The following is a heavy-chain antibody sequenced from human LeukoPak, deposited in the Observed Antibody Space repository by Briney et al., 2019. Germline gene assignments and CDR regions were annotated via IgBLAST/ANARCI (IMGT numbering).Heavy chain of an antibody. CDR1: GFTFSNYA. J-gene: IGHJ4*02. Sequence: GGSLRLSCAASGFTFSNYAMSWVRQAPGKGLEWVSTISGNGDGTYYADSVKGRFTISRDNSKNTLYLQMNSLRAEDTAVYYCAKAVAGTPGWGQGTLVTVSS. CDR2: ISGNGDGT. CDR3: AKAVAGTPG. D-gene: IGHD6-19*01. V-gene: IGHV3-23*01.